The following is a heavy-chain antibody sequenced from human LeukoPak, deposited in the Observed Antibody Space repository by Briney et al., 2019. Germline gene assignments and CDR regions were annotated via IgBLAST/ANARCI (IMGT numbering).Heavy chain of an antibody. CDR3: ARVGDQYSSSPLNYFDY. CDR1: GGSFSGYY. V-gene: IGHV4-34*01. Sequence: KPSETLSLTCAVYGGSFSGYYWSWIRQPPGKGLEWIGEINHSGSTNYNPSLKSRDTISVDTSKNQFSLKLSSVTAANTAVYYCARVGDQYSSSPLNYFDYWGQGTLVTVSS. CDR2: INHSGST. J-gene: IGHJ4*02. D-gene: IGHD6-13*01.